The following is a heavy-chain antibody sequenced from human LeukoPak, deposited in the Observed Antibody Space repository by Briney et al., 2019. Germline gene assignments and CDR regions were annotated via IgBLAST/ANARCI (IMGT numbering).Heavy chain of an antibody. D-gene: IGHD6-6*01. CDR2: ISPEVMVK. CDR1: GFTFSGYV. J-gene: IGHJ3*01. Sequence: PGGSLTLSCPASGFTFSGYVMHWVRRAPGKGPGWVAGISPEVMVKNYAAPVPGRISISRDNSMYIIVLHMTDMRVEDTAVYYCAKEAGRHDAFDVWGQGTRVTVSS. V-gene: IGHV3-30*14. CDR3: AKEAGRHDAFDV.